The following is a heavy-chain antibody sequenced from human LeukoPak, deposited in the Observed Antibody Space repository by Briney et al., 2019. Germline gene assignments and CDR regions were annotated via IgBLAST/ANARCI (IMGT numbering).Heavy chain of an antibody. CDR2: ISSSGSTI. D-gene: IGHD6-13*01. V-gene: IGHV3-11*04. CDR1: GFTFSDYY. Sequence: LRLSCAASGFTFSDYYMSWIRQAPGKGLEWVSYISSSGSTIYYADSVKGRFTISRDNAKNSLYLQMNSLRAEDTAVYYCAREAGYSSSWHINYWGQGTLVTVSS. CDR3: AREAGYSSSWHINY. J-gene: IGHJ4*02.